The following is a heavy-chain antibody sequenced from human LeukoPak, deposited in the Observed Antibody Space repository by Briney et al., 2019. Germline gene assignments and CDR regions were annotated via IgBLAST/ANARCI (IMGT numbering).Heavy chain of an antibody. CDR3: ARDMQWLVSYYYYYYMDV. J-gene: IGHJ6*03. CDR2: INPSGGST. CDR1: GYTFTSYY. Sequence: ASVKVSCKASGYTFTSYYMHWVRQAPGQGLEWMGIINPSGGSTSYAQKFQGRVTMTRDMSTSTVYMELSSLRSEDTAVYYCARDMQWLVSYYYYYYMDVWGKGTTVTVSS. V-gene: IGHV1-46*01. D-gene: IGHD6-19*01.